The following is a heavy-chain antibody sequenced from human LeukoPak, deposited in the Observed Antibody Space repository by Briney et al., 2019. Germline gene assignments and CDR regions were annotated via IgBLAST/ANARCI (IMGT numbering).Heavy chain of an antibody. J-gene: IGHJ6*03. V-gene: IGHV1-2*02. Sequence: ASVTVSCKASGYTLTDYYIHWVRQAPGQGLEWMGWINPNNGGTNYAQKFRGRVTMTRDTPMSSAYMELSRLGSDDTAVYYCARDPHRSYYYMDVWGKGTTVTVSS. CDR3: ARDPHRSYYYMDV. D-gene: IGHD3-16*02. CDR1: GYTLTDYY. CDR2: INPNNGGT.